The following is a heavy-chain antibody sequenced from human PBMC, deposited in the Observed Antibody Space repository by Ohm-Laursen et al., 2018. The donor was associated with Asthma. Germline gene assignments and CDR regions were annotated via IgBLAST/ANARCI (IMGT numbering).Heavy chain of an antibody. CDR1: GYTFSRYS. D-gene: IGHD1-26*01. V-gene: IGHV3-64D*08. Sequence: GSLRLSCTASGYTFSRYSIHWVRQIPGKGLDYVSSMNGNGDTTHYADSVKGRFTISRDNSKNTLYLQMSSLRAEDTAVYHCIKDLSGTYSFDYWGQGALVTVSS. CDR3: IKDLSGTYSFDY. CDR2: MNGNGDTT. J-gene: IGHJ4*02.